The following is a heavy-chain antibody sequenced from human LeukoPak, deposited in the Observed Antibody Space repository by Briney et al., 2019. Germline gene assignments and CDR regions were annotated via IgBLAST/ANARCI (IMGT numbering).Heavy chain of an antibody. CDR3: ARDQGLRSYYGEYFDL. CDR1: GFTFSNYV. V-gene: IGHV3-30-3*01. CDR2: ISHDGSNK. Sequence: HPGGSLRLSCAASGFTFSNYVMHWVRQAPGKGLDWVTIISHDGSNKDYADSVKGRFTISRDNSKNTLYLQMNFLRTEDTAVYYCARDQGLRSYYGEYFDLWGLGTLVTVSS. D-gene: IGHD1-26*01. J-gene: IGHJ2*01.